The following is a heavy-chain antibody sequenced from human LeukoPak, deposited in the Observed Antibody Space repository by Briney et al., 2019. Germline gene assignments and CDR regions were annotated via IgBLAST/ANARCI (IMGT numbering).Heavy chain of an antibody. CDR3: ASGDVDFISLDMVSLPVALEV. V-gene: IGHV3-30-3*01. D-gene: IGHD5/OR15-5a*01. CDR2: ISSDGSNN. Sequence: GGSLRLSCTAYGVTFSDYEIHWGRQAPGKGLEWVAVISSDGSNNYYADSVKGRFSISRDNSNNTVFLQMNSLRAEDTAVYHCASGDVDFISLDMVSLPVALEVGGQGTMVTVSS. J-gene: IGHJ3*01. CDR1: GVTFSDYE.